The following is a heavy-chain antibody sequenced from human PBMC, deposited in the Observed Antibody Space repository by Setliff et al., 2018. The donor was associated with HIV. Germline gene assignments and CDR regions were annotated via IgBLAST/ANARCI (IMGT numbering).Heavy chain of an antibody. CDR1: GFTFTNYA. D-gene: IGHD3-22*01. J-gene: IGHJ4*02. Sequence: WASVKVSCKASGFTFTNYAIHWVRQAPGQRLEWMGWINVDSGNTKYLQDLQGRVTITKDRSASTAYMEVSNLRSEDMAVYYCARERDSNGYQFDYWGQGTLVTVSS. CDR3: ARERDSNGYQFDY. V-gene: IGHV1-3*03. CDR2: INVDSGNT.